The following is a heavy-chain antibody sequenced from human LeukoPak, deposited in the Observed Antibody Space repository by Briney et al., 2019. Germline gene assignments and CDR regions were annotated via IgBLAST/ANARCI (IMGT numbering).Heavy chain of an antibody. CDR1: GFSLSTSGVG. Sequence: SGPTLVNPTQTLTLTCTFSGFSLSTSGVGVGWIRQPPGKALEWLALIYWNDDKRYSPSLKSRLTITKDTSKNQVVLTMTNMDPVDTATYYRAHSEWDCSSTSCYYYYGMDVWGQGTTVAVSS. D-gene: IGHD2-2*01. CDR2: IYWNDDK. J-gene: IGHJ6*02. CDR3: AHSEWDCSSTSCYYYYGMDV. V-gene: IGHV2-5*01.